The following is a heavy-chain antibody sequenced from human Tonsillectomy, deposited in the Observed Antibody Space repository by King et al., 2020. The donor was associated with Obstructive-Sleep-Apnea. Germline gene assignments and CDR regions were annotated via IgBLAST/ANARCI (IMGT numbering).Heavy chain of an antibody. CDR3: ARNTVPAANNGFDP. D-gene: IGHD2-2*01. CDR2: ISAYNGNT. CDR1: GYTFTSYG. J-gene: IGHJ5*02. V-gene: IGHV1-18*04. Sequence: QLVQSGAEVKKPGASVKVSCKASGYTFTSYGISWVRQAPGQGLEWMGWISAYNGNTKYAQKLQGRVTMTTDTSTSTPYMELRSLISDDTAVYYCARNTVPAANNGFDPWGQGTLVTVCS.